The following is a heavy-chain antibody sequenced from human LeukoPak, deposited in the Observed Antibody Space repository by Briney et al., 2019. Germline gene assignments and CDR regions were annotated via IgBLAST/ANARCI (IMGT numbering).Heavy chain of an antibody. Sequence: PGGSLRLSCAASGFTFSDYYMSWIRQAPGKGLEWFSYISSSGSTIYYADSVKGRFTISRDNAKNSLYLLMDGLRAEDTAVYDWVSELDWCFDYWGQGNRVTVSS. J-gene: IGHJ4*02. CDR2: ISSSGSTI. CDR1: GFTFSDYY. V-gene: IGHV3-11*01. CDR3: VSELDWCFDY. D-gene: IGHD2-8*02.